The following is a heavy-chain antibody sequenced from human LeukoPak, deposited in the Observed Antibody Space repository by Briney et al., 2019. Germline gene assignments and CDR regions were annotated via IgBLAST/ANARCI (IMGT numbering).Heavy chain of an antibody. CDR2: IYYSGSR. V-gene: IGHV4-59*12. CDR3: ARVTANASYYYYMDV. J-gene: IGHJ6*03. D-gene: IGHD1-14*01. CDR1: GGPISRYY. Sequence: SVTLTLTCTVSGGPISRYYGRWMRHPPGKGRVCIGYIYYSGSRNYNLSLKSRVTISVDTSKNQFYLQMNSVTPEDTAVYYCARVTANASYYYYMDVWGKGTTVTISS.